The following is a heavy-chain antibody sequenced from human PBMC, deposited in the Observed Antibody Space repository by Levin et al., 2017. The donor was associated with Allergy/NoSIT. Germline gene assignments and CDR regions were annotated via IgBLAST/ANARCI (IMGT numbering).Heavy chain of an antibody. V-gene: IGHV3-21*01. CDR3: ARLGGSRFGELPYYYYYMDV. J-gene: IGHJ6*03. CDR1: GFTFSSYS. D-gene: IGHD3-10*01. CDR2: ISSSSSYI. Sequence: GGSLRLSCAASGFTFSSYSMNWVRQAPGKGLEWVSSISSSSSYIYYADSVKGRFTISRDNAKNSLYLQMNSLRAEDTAVYYCARLGGSRFGELPYYYYYMDVWGKGTTVTVSS.